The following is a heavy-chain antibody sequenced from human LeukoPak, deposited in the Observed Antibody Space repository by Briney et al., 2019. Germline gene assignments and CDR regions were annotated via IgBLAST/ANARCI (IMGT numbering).Heavy chain of an antibody. D-gene: IGHD1-26*01. J-gene: IGHJ4*02. CDR1: GGSFSSGDYS. CDR3: ARGPLPQRFDY. Sequence: SQTLSLTCTVSGGSFSSGDYSWNWIRQPAGQGLEWIGRLFSSGTTNYNPSLKSRVTISVDTSKNQFSLKLSSVTAADTAVYYCARGPLPQRFDYWGQGTLVTVSS. CDR2: LFSSGTT. V-gene: IGHV4-61*02.